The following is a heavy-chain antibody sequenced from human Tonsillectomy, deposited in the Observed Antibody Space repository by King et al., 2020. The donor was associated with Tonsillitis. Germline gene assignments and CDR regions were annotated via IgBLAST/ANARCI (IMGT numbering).Heavy chain of an antibody. Sequence: QLQESGPGLVKPSETLSLTCIVSGGSITTYYWSWVRQPPGKALEWIGYIYSRGGTNYNPSLNSRVTISLDTSKNQFSLTLTSVTAADTAVYYCARSNTAMVDWGQGTLVTVSS. CDR2: IYSRGGT. D-gene: IGHD5-18*01. J-gene: IGHJ4*02. V-gene: IGHV4-59*01. CDR3: ARSNTAMVD. CDR1: GGSITTYY.